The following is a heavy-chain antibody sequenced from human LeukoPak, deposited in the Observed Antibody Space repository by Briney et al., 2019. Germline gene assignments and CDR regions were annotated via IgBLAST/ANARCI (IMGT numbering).Heavy chain of an antibody. Sequence: SETLSLTCTLSGDSITSSDHYWVWIRQSPGKGLEWIGSVSQSGNTYYRSSLKSRVTVSIDTSKNEFSLILTSVTAADTAQYYCARHLYYSASSFWYIDLWGRGTLVIVSP. D-gene: IGHD3-10*01. CDR2: VSQSGNT. V-gene: IGHV4-39*01. CDR3: ARHLYYSASSFWYIDL. CDR1: GDSITSSDHY. J-gene: IGHJ2*01.